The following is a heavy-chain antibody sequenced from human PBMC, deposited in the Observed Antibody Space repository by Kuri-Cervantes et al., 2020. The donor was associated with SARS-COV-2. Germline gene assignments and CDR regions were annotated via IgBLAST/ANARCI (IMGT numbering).Heavy chain of an antibody. CDR2: IIPIFGIA. D-gene: IGHD7-27*01. CDR1: GGTFSSYA. CDR3: ARAELTGIDY. J-gene: IGHJ4*02. Sequence: SVKVSCKASGGTFSSYAISWVRQAPGQGLEWMGRIIPIFGIANYAQKFQGRVTMTRDTSTSTVYMELSSLRSEDTAVYYCARAELTGIDYWGQGTLVTVSS. V-gene: IGHV1-69*04.